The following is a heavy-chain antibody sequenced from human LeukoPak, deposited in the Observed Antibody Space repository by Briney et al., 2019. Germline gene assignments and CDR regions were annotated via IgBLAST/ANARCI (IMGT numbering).Heavy chain of an antibody. D-gene: IGHD4-23*01. CDR1: GGTFSSYA. CDR3: ARGLAYGGNRKDAFDI. J-gene: IGHJ3*02. CDR2: TIPIFGTA. V-gene: IGHV1-69*13. Sequence: SVKVSCKASGGTFSSYAISWVRQAPGQGLEWMGGTIPIFGTANYAQKFQGRVTITADESTSTAYMELSSLRSEDTAVYYCARGLAYGGNRKDAFDIWGQGTMVTVSS.